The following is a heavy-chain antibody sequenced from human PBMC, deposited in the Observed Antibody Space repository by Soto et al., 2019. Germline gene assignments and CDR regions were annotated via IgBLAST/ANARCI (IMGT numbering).Heavy chain of an antibody. V-gene: IGHV4-34*01. Sequence: SETLSLTCAVYGGSFSGYYWSWIRQPPGKGLEWIGEINHSGSTNYNPSIKSRVTISVDTSKNQFSLKLSSVTAADTAVYYCARGTYYYGSGSYYNMRYFDYWGQGTLVTVSS. CDR2: INHSGST. CDR3: ARGTYYYGSGSYYNMRYFDY. J-gene: IGHJ4*02. CDR1: GGSFSGYY. D-gene: IGHD3-10*01.